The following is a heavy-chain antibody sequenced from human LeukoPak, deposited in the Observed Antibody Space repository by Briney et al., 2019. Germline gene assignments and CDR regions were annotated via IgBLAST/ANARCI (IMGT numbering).Heavy chain of an antibody. CDR3: AKDGAAADFYNYYGMDV. D-gene: IGHD6-13*01. CDR1: GFTFSNFA. V-gene: IGHV3-23*01. Sequence: GGSLRLSCAASGFTFSNFAMNWVRQAPGKGLEWVSAISGGGDNAYYADSVKGRFTISRDNSKNMLHLQMNSLRAEDTAAYYCAKDGAAADFYNYYGMDVWGQGTTATVSS. J-gene: IGHJ6*02. CDR2: ISGGGDNA.